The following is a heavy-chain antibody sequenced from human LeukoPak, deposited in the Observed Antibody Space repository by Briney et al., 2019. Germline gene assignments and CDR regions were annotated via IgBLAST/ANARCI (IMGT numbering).Heavy chain of an antibody. CDR3: SRESGAFCPFGY. J-gene: IGHJ4*02. D-gene: IGHD1-26*01. CDR1: GGSIRSTNW. Sequence: PSETLSLTCGVSGGSIRSTNWWSWVRQPPGQGLEWIGEISLSGQTNFNPSLNGQVTMSLDESRNQLSLKLTSVTAADTAIYYCSRESGAFCPFGYWGQGTLVIVPP. V-gene: IGHV4/OR15-8*02. CDR2: ISLSGQT.